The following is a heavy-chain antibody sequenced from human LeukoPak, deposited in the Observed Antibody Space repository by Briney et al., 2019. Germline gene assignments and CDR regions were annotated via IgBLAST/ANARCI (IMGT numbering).Heavy chain of an antibody. D-gene: IGHD3-10*01. V-gene: IGHV3-48*03. CDR2: ISSSTI. Sequence: GGSLRLSCAASGFTFSSYEMNWVRQAPGKGLEWVSYISSSTIYYADSVKGRFTISRDNAKNSLYLQMNSLRAEDTAVYYCARSSIRGDFDYWGQGTLVTVSS. J-gene: IGHJ4*02. CDR1: GFTFSSYE. CDR3: ARSSIRGDFDY.